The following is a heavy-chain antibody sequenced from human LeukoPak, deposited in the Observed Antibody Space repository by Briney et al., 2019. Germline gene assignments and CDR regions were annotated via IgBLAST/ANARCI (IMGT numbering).Heavy chain of an antibody. J-gene: IGHJ4*02. CDR3: ARTDDSSGYYYLFDY. Sequence: GGSLRLSCAASGFTFSSYSMNWVRQAPGKGLEWVSYISSSSSTIYYADSVKGRFTISRDNAKNSLYLQMNSLRAEDTAVYYCARTDDSSGYYYLFDYWGQGTLVTVSS. CDR2: ISSSSSTI. V-gene: IGHV3-48*01. CDR1: GFTFSSYS. D-gene: IGHD3-22*01.